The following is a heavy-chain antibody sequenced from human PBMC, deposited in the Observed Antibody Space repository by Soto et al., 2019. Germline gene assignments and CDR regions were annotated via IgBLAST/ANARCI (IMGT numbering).Heavy chain of an antibody. CDR1: GFTFSSYA. D-gene: IGHD3-3*01. V-gene: IGHV3-30-3*01. CDR3: ARAPADTDFWSGYPDY. CDR2: ISYDGSNK. J-gene: IGHJ4*02. Sequence: GGSLRLSCAASGFTFSSYAMHWVRQAPGKGLEWVAVISYDGSNKYYADSVKGRFTISRDNSKNTLYLQMNSLRAEDTAVYYCARAPADTDFWSGYPDYWGQGTLVTVSS.